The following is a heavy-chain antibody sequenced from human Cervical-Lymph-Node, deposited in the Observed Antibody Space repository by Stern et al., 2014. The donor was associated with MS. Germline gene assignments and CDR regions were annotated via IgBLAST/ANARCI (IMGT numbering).Heavy chain of an antibody. Sequence: QVQLQESGPGLVKPSQTLSLTCTVSGGSISSGSYYWSWIRQPAGKGLEWIGRIYTSGSTNYNPSLKSRVTISVDTSKNQFSLKLSSVTAADTAVYYCARVMGVSHYGMDVWGQGTTVTVSS. V-gene: IGHV4-61*02. J-gene: IGHJ6*02. D-gene: IGHD1-26*01. CDR2: IYTSGST. CDR1: GGSISSGSYY. CDR3: ARVMGVSHYGMDV.